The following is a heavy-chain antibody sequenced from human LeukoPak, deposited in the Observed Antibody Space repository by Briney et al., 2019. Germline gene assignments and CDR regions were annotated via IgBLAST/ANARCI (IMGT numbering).Heavy chain of an antibody. V-gene: IGHV1-18*01. Sequence: GASVKVSCKASGYTFTNYGVTWVRQAPGQGLEWMGWISAYNGNTNYAQKLQGRVTMTTDTSTSTAYMELRSLRSDDTAVYHCARGFGLTVADYWGQGTLVTVSS. J-gene: IGHJ4*02. CDR2: ISAYNGNT. D-gene: IGHD6-19*01. CDR3: ARGFGLTVADY. CDR1: GYTFTNYG.